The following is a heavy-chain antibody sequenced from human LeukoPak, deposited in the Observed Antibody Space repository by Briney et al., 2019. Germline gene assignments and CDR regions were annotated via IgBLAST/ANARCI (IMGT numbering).Heavy chain of an antibody. J-gene: IGHJ5*02. Sequence: ASVKVSCKASGYTFTSYDINWVRQATGRGLEWMGWMNPNSGNTGYAQKFQGRVTMTRNTSISTAYMELSSLRSEDTAVYYCAIYNYYDSSGYYSTTNNWFDPWGQGTLVTVSS. CDR1: GYTFTSYD. CDR2: MNPNSGNT. CDR3: AIYNYYDSSGYYSTTNNWFDP. V-gene: IGHV1-8*01. D-gene: IGHD3-22*01.